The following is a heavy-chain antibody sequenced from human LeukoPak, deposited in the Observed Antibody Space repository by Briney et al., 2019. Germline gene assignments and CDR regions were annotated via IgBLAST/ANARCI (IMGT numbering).Heavy chain of an antibody. CDR2: IYYSGST. D-gene: IGHD4-17*01. CDR1: GGSISSYY. CDR3: ARVPTVTFFDY. J-gene: IGHJ4*02. Sequence: SETLSLTCTVSGGSISSYYWSWIRQPPGKGLEWIGCIYYSGSTNYNPSFKSRVTISVDTSKNQFSLKLSSVTAADTAVYYCARVPTVTFFDYWGQGTLVTVSS. V-gene: IGHV4-59*12.